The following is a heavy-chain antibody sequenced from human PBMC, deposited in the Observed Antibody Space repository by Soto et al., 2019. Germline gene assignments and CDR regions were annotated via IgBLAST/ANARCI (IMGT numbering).Heavy chain of an antibody. Sequence: GGSLRLSCAASGVTVSSNYMSWVRQAPGKGLEWVSVIYSGGSTYYADSVKGRFTTSRDNSKNTMYLQMNSLRVEDTAIYYCARDDEGWSDCDLGYRGQGALVTVSS. CDR3: ARDDEGWSDCDLGY. CDR2: IYSGGST. J-gene: IGHJ4*02. D-gene: IGHD2-21*01. CDR1: GVTVSSNY. V-gene: IGHV3-66*02.